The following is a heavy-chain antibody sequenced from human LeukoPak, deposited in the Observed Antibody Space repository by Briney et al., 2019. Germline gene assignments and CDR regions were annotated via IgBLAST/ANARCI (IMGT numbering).Heavy chain of an antibody. D-gene: IGHD6-19*01. CDR1: GLMLSSCD. Sequence: GGSLRLFCAASGLMLSSCDILWVRHAPGKGLEWLTFIESEGNKEYYGDSVKGRFNIPRENSKNTVYVQMNPLRAEDTAVYYCAKEGSGWYYLDYWGQGTVVSVSS. J-gene: IGHJ4*02. CDR2: IESEGNKE. V-gene: IGHV3-30*02. CDR3: AKEGSGWYYLDY.